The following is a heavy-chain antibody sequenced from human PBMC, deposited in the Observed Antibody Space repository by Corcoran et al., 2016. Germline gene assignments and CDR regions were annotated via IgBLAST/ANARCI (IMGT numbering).Heavy chain of an antibody. CDR3: AKGGGWLDYFDY. CDR2: LSASGDDP. V-gene: IGHV3-23*01. CDR1: GFTFSTFA. D-gene: IGHD3-16*01. Sequence: EVQLLESGGGLVQPGGSLRLSCAASGFTFSTFAMNWVRQAPGKGLEWVSALSASGDDPYYADSVKGRFTVSRDNSKNTLYLQMNSLRAEATAAYDCAKGGGWLDYFDYWGQGTLVTVSS. J-gene: IGHJ4*02.